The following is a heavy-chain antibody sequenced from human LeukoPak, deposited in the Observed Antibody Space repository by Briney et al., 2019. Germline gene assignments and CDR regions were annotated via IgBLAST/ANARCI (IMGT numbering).Heavy chain of an antibody. V-gene: IGHV3-11*04. CDR2: ISSSGSTI. D-gene: IGHD6-13*01. J-gene: IGHJ4*02. CDR3: ARDSGYSTSTTFY. Sequence: GGSLRLSCAASGFTFSDYYMSWIRQAPGKGLEWVSYISSSGSTIYYADSVKGRFTISRDNAKNTLYLQMNSLRADDTAVYYCARDSGYSTSTTFYWGQGTLVTVSS. CDR1: GFTFSDYY.